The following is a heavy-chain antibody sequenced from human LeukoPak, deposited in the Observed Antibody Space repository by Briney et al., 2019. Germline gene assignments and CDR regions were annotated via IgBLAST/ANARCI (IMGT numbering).Heavy chain of an antibody. CDR1: GGSISGSY. V-gene: IGHV4-4*07. Sequence: PSETLSLTCXVSGGSISGSYWXXXRXPAGKGXXXXXXXXXXGSTNYXXXLKSRVTXXXXXSKNQFSLKMSSVTAADTAVYYCARGTYGSGSXVYYYYYMDVWGKGTTVTVSS. CDR3: ARGTYGSGSXVYYYYYMDV. D-gene: IGHD3-10*01. J-gene: IGHJ6*03. CDR2: XXXXGST.